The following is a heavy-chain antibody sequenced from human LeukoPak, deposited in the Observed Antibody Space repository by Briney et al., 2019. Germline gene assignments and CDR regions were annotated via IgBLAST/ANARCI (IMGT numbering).Heavy chain of an antibody. CDR3: ARARACTDGVCYAYFDY. Sequence: SETLSLTCAVSGGSISSGGYSWSWIRQPPGKGLEWIGYIYHSGSTYYNPSLKSRVTISVDRSKNQFSLKLSSVTAADTAVYYCARARACTDGVCYAYFDYWGQGTLVTVS. D-gene: IGHD2-8*01. CDR1: GGSISSGGYS. J-gene: IGHJ4*02. CDR2: IYHSGST. V-gene: IGHV4-30-2*01.